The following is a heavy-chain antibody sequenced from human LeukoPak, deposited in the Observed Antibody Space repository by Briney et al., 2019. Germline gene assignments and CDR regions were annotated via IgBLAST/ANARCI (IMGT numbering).Heavy chain of an antibody. J-gene: IGHJ4*02. CDR2: IIPLMSIA. CDR1: GGTFSSYT. V-gene: IGHV1-69*10. CDR3: ARTPRYGYNYFEN. Sequence: PVASVKVSCKPSGGTFSSYTVNSLRQAPGQGLEWLGGIIPLMSIANTAQNFQDGVTITADENTGKAYMEMRSLRSDDTDVYYCARTPRYGYNYFENWGQGTLVTASS. D-gene: IGHD5-24*01.